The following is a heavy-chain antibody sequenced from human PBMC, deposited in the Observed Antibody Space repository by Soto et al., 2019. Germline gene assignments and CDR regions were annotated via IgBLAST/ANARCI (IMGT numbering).Heavy chain of an antibody. CDR2: IIPIFGTA. Sequence: QVQLVQSGAEVKKPGSSVKVSCKASGGTFSSYAISWVRQAPGQGLEWMGGIIPIFGTANYAQKFQGRVTISVDEPTSTADMEMSSLRSEDTAVYYCARAVTVVRSFHYWYFDLWGRGTLVTVSS. V-gene: IGHV1-69*12. CDR3: ARAVTVVRSFHYWYFDL. J-gene: IGHJ2*01. CDR1: GGTFSSYA. D-gene: IGHD2-15*01.